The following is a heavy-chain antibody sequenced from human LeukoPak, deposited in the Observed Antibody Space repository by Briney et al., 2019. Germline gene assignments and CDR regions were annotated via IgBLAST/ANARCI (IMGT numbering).Heavy chain of an antibody. J-gene: IGHJ4*02. CDR3: ARDLYPQQWLVTLDY. Sequence: GGSLRLSCAASGFTFSSYGMHWVRQAPGKGLEWVANIKQDGSEKYYVDSVKGRFTISRDNAKNSLYLQMNSLRAEDTAVYYCARDLYPQQWLVTLDYWGQGTLVTVSS. CDR1: GFTFSSYG. V-gene: IGHV3-7*01. D-gene: IGHD6-19*01. CDR2: IKQDGSEK.